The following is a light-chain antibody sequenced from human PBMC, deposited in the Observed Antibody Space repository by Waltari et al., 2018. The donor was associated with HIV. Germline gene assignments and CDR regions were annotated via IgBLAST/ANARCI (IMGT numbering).Light chain of an antibody. CDR1: SSDVGGYSL. CDR3: YSYGGFTTYV. Sequence: QSALTQPASVSGSPGQSITIPCIGTSSDVGGYSLVSWYQHHPGKAPQLLIFEDTERPSGVSNRFSASKSGTTASLTISGLLAEDAADYYCYSYGGFTTYVFGSGTKVTVL. CDR2: EDT. V-gene: IGLV2-23*01. J-gene: IGLJ1*01.